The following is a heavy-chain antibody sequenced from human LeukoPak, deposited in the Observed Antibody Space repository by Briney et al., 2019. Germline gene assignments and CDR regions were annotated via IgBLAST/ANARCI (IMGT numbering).Heavy chain of an antibody. V-gene: IGHV4-59*01. Sequence: SETLSLTCTVSGGSISSYYWSWIRQPPGKGLEWIGYIYYSGSTNYNPSLKSRVTISVDTSKNQFSLKLSSVTAADTAVYYCARHNTGYSSSWYSSYYYYYYMDVWGKGTTVTVSS. CDR3: ARHNTGYSSSWYSSYYYYYYMDV. D-gene: IGHD6-13*01. CDR1: GGSISSYY. J-gene: IGHJ6*03. CDR2: IYYSGST.